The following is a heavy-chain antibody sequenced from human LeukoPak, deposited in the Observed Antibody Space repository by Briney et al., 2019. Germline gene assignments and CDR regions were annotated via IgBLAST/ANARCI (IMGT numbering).Heavy chain of an antibody. J-gene: IGHJ6*02. D-gene: IGHD3-10*01. V-gene: IGHV3-21*01. CDR2: ISSSSSYI. CDR1: GFTFNSYS. CDR3: ARDRRGRGSGRPNYYGMDV. Sequence: PGGSLRLSCAASGFTFNSYSMNWVCQAPGKGLEWVSSISSSSSYIYYADSVKGRFTISRDNAKNSLYLQMNSLRAEDTAVYYCARDRRGRGSGRPNYYGMDVWGQGTTVTVSS.